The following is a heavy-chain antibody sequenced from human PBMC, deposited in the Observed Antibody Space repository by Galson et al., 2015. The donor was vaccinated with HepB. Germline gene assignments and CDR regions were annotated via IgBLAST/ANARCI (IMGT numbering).Heavy chain of an antibody. V-gene: IGHV6-1*01. D-gene: IGHD5-18*01. CDR2: IYYRTKRDS. CDR3: SMGYRYGSQAFEI. CDR1: ADSVSRGNAA. Sequence: CAISADSVSRGNAAWNWIRQSPSRGLEGLGRIYYRTKRDSDFYDSVKGRIRDNPATSSNQFSLQLNSVTPEDTAIYYCSMGYRYGSQAFEIWGQGTMVTVSS. J-gene: IGHJ3*02.